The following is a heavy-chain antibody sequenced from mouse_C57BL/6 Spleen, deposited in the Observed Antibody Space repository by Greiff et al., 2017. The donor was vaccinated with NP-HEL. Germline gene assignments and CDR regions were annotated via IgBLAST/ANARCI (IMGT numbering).Heavy chain of an antibody. D-gene: IGHD2-4*01. CDR1: GFTFSDYY. J-gene: IGHJ4*01. V-gene: IGHV5-12*01. CDR3: ARDYDQNY. Sequence: EVKLVESGGGLVQPGGSLKLSCAASGFTFSDYYMYWVRQTPEKRLEWVAYISNGGGSTYYPDTVKGRFTISRDNAKNTLYLQMSRLKSEDTAMYYCARDYDQNYWGQGTSVTVSS. CDR2: ISNGGGST.